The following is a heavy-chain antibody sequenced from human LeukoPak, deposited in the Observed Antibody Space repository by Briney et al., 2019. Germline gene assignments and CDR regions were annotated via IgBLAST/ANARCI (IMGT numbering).Heavy chain of an antibody. CDR1: GYTFSSYG. Sequence: PGGSLRLSCAASGYTFSSYGMHWVRQAPGKGLEWVAVISYDGSNKYYADSVKGRFTISRDNSKNTLYLQMNSLRAEDTAVYYCAWGPKYYDFWSGYSPLSYWGQGTLVTVPS. V-gene: IGHV3-30*03. D-gene: IGHD3-3*01. CDR3: AWGPKYYDFWSGYSPLSY. J-gene: IGHJ4*02. CDR2: ISYDGSNK.